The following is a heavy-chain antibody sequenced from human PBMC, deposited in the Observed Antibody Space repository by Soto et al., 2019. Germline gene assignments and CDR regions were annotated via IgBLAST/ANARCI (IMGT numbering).Heavy chain of an antibody. CDR3: VRYHEQWLVHPYGMDV. Sequence: GASVKVSCKASGYTFTSYGISWVRQAPGQGLEWMGWISAYNGNTNYAQKLQGRVTMTTDTSTSTAYMELRSLRSDDTAVYYCVRYHEQWLVHPYGMDVWAQRTTVTVSS. V-gene: IGHV1-18*01. CDR2: ISAYNGNT. J-gene: IGHJ6*02. CDR1: GYTFTSYG. D-gene: IGHD6-19*01.